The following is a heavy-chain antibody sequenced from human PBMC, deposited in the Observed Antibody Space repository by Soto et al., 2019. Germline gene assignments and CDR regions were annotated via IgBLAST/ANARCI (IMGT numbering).Heavy chain of an antibody. J-gene: IGHJ6*03. CDR3: AREYCSGGSCYFFRVGTWVYYYYMDV. D-gene: IGHD2-15*01. Sequence: LETLCLTWTVVGGTIVSYGGRWILQPPGKGLGGIGYIYYSGSTNYNPSLKSRFTISRDNAKNSLYLQMNSLRAEDTAVYYCAREYCSGGSCYFFRVGTWVYYYYMDVWGKGTTVTVSS. CDR1: GGTIVSYG. V-gene: IGHV4-59*12. CDR2: IYYSGST.